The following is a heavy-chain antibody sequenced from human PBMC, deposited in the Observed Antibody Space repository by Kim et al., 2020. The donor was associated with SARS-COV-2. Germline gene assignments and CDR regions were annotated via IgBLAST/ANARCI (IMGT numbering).Heavy chain of an antibody. V-gene: IGHV3-53*05. CDR2: IYSGGST. Sequence: GGSLRLSCAASGFIVSSDYMSWVRQAPGKGLEWVSVIYSGGSTYYADSVKGRFTISRDNSRNTLYLQMNSLRADDTDAYYCARHDWIQPWGRGSLVTAS. CDR3: ARHDWIQP. CDR1: GFIVSSDY. J-gene: IGHJ5*02.